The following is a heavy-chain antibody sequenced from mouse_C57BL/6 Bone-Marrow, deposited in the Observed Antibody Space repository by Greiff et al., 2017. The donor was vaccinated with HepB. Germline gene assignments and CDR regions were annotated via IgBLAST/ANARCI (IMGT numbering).Heavy chain of an antibody. V-gene: IGHV1-81*01. CDR2: IYPRSGNT. CDR1: GYTFTSYG. CDR3: ARGGDYDPFAY. Sequence: QVQLQQSGAELARPGASVKLSCKASGYTFTSYGISWVKQSTGQGLEWIGEIYPRSGNTYYNEKFKGKATLTADKSSSTAYLELRSLTSEDSAVYFCARGGDYDPFAYWGQGTLVTVSA. D-gene: IGHD2-4*01. J-gene: IGHJ3*01.